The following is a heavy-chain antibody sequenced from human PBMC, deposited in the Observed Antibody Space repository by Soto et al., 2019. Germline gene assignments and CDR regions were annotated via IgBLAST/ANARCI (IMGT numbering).Heavy chain of an antibody. CDR2: IYYSGTT. J-gene: IGHJ4*02. CDR1: GGSISNYY. Sequence: SETLSLTCTVSGGSISNYYWTWIRQPPGKGLQWIGYIYYSGTTNYNPSLKSRVTISVDTSKNQFSLKLSSVTAADTAVYYCARATYYYGRSGYLYFFDDWGQGALVTVSS. V-gene: IGHV4-59*01. CDR3: ARATYYYGRSGYLYFFDD. D-gene: IGHD3-22*01.